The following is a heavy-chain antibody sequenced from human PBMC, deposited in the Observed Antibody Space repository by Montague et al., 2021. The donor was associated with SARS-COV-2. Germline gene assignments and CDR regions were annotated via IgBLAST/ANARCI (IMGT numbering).Heavy chain of an antibody. CDR1: GGSFGDDH. V-gene: IGHV4-34*01. D-gene: IGHD3-22*01. Sequence: SETLSLTCAVYGGSFGDDHWSWIRQPPGKGLEWIGDIKQCGRTNYNPSLKSRVTISVDTSKNQFSLKLTSVTAADTAVYFCARGHLSVSMIVVVFTSASYYFDYWGQGAQVTVSS. CDR3: ARGHLSVSMIVVVFTSASYYFDY. CDR2: IKQCGRT. J-gene: IGHJ4*02.